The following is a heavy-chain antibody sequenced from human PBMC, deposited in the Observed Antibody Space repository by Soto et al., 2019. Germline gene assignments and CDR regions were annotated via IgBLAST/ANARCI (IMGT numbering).Heavy chain of an antibody. V-gene: IGHV3-23*01. CDR2: ISRYGDFT. J-gene: IGHJ4*02. CDR3: AKNWDTTSSSSSH. Sequence: GGSLRLSCAASGFTFNIYAMAWVRQAPGKGLEWVSAISRYGDFTYYADSVEGRFTISRDNSKNTLYLQMNSLRAEDTAVYYCAKNWDTTSSSSSHWGQGTLVTVSS. CDR1: GFTFNIYA. D-gene: IGHD6-6*01.